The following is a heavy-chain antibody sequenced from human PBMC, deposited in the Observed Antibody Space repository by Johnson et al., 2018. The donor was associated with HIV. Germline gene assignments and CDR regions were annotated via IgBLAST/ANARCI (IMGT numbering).Heavy chain of an antibody. CDR3: TTDGLRTIDDFDI. D-gene: IGHD5-12*01. CDR1: GFTVRSNY. CDR2: IYGGGST. Sequence: VQLVESGGGLIQPGGSLRLSRAASGFTVRSNYMSWVRQAPGKGLEWVSVIYGGGSTHDVDHVKGRFTSSRDNSKNTLYLQMNSLKTEDTAVYYCTTDGLRTIDDFDIWGQGTMVTVSS. J-gene: IGHJ3*02. V-gene: IGHV3-53*01.